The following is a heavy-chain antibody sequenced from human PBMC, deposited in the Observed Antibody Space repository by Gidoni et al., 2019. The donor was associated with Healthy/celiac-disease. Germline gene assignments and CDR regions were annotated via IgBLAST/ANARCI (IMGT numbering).Heavy chain of an antibody. Sequence: QMQLVQSGPEVKKPGTSVKVSCTASGFTFTSSALQWVRQARGQRLEWIGWIVVGSGNTNYAQKVQERVTITRDMSTSTAYMELSSLRSEDTAVYYCAADTPYDSSGYYRHSWYVDLWGRGTLVTVSS. CDR1: GFTFTSSA. J-gene: IGHJ2*01. D-gene: IGHD3-22*01. CDR2: IVVGSGNT. V-gene: IGHV1-58*01. CDR3: AADTPYDSSGYYRHSWYVDL.